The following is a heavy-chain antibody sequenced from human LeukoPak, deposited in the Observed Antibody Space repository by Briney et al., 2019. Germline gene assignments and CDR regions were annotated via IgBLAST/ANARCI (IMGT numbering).Heavy chain of an antibody. CDR2: IYTSGST. CDR1: GGSISSYY. CDR3: AAGYSSSWAYYYYYMDV. J-gene: IGHJ6*03. Sequence: SETLSLTCTVSGGSISSYYWSWIRQPAGKGLEWIGRIYTSGSTNYNPSLKGRVTMSVDTSKNQFSLKLSSVTAADTAVYYCAAGYSSSWAYYYYYMDVWGKGTTVTVSS. D-gene: IGHD6-13*01. V-gene: IGHV4-4*07.